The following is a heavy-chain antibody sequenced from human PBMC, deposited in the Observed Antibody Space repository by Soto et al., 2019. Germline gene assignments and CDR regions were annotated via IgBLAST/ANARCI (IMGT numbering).Heavy chain of an antibody. D-gene: IGHD5-12*01. J-gene: IGHJ4*02. CDR2: RYYSGGT. CDR1: DGHMTGTDSY. Sequence: DTLSPTCTVCDGHMTGTDSYRGRIPQRPGEGLEWIGTRYYSGGTYYITSLKRRVTISIDTSKNQFFLKPKSVTAADTAVYYCARHRRGYSVYIPGSIDYLGQGTLVTVSS. V-gene: IGHV4-39*01. CDR3: ARHRRGYSVYIPGSIDY.